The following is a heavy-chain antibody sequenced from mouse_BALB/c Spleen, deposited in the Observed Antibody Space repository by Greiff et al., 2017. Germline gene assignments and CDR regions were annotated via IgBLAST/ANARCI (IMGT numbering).Heavy chain of an antibody. V-gene: IGHV10-1*02. D-gene: IGHD2-4*01. J-gene: IGHJ4*01. CDR1: GFTFNTYA. CDR2: IRSKSNNYAT. CDR3: ARQGGYDYDEGYAMDY. Sequence: DVKLLESGGGLVQPKGSLKLSCAASGFTFNTYAMNWVRQAPGKGLEWVARIRSKSNNYATYYADSVKDRFTISRDDSQSMLYLQMNNLKTEDTAMYYCARQGGYDYDEGYAMDYWGQGTSVTVSS.